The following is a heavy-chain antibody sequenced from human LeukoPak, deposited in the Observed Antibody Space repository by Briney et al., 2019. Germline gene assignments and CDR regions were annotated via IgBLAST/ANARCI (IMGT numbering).Heavy chain of an antibody. D-gene: IGHD1-26*01. V-gene: IGHV3-30-3*01. CDR2: ITHNGGTQ. CDR3: ARDAQSGAFSDFDY. CDR1: GFTFGNYA. J-gene: IGHJ4*02. Sequence: QPGGSLRLSCAASGFTFGNYAIHWVRQVPGEGLEWVAIITHNGGTQYYAHSVKGRFTISRDNSQSTVFLQMNSLRPEDTAVYYCARDAQSGAFSDFDYWGQGTLVTVSS.